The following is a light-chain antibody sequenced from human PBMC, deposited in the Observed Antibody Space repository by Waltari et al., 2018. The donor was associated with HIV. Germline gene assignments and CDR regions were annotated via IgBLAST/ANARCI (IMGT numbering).Light chain of an antibody. Sequence: QSALTQPASVSGSPGQSITISCTGTSSDVGGYNYVSWYQQHPGKAPKVIIYEVTNRPSGVSNRLSGSKSGNTAYLTIPGLQGEDEADYYCTSYTSAATVVFGGGTKLTVL. CDR1: SSDVGGYNY. CDR2: EVT. V-gene: IGLV2-14*01. CDR3: TSYTSAATVV. J-gene: IGLJ2*01.